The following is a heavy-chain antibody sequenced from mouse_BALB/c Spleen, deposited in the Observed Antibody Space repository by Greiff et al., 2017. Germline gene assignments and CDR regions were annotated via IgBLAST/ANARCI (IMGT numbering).Heavy chain of an antibody. J-gene: IGHJ4*01. V-gene: IGHV3-6*02. D-gene: IGHD2-4*01. Sequence: EVQLQQSGPGLVKPSQSLSLTCSVTGYSITSGYYWNWIRQFPGNKLEWMGYISYDGSNNYNPSLKNRISITRDTSKNQFFLKLNSVTTEDTATYYCAIYYDYDYAMDDWGQGTSVTVSS. CDR3: AIYYDYDYAMDD. CDR1: GYSITSGYY. CDR2: ISYDGSN.